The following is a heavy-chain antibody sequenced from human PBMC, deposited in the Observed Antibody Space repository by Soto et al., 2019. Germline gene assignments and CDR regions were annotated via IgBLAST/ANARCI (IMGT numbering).Heavy chain of an antibody. CDR1: GGTFNNYA. D-gene: IGHD3-22*01. CDR2: ITPIFGTA. CDR3: ARDYYDSTGHAKYYYYGLTS. J-gene: IGHJ6*02. Sequence: SVKVSCKASGGTFNNYAITWVRQVRQAPGQGLEWMGGITPIFGTAEYSQKFQGRVRITADKSTSTAYMELSSLRSEDTAVYYCARDYYDSTGHAKYYYYGLTSGAKGPRSPSP. V-gene: IGHV1-69*06.